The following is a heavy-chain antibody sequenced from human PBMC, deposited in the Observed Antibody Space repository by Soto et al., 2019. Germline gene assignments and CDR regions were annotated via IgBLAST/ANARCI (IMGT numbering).Heavy chain of an antibody. J-gene: IGHJ5*02. Sequence: EVQLLESGGGLVQPGGSLRLSCAASGFTFSSYAMSWVRQAPGKGLEWVSAISGSGGSTYYADSVKGRFTISRDNSKNTLHRQMNSLRAEETAVYYCAKRRDSGTGPFDHWGQGTLVTVSS. V-gene: IGHV3-23*01. D-gene: IGHD2-15*01. CDR2: ISGSGGST. CDR3: AKRRDSGTGPFDH. CDR1: GFTFSSYA.